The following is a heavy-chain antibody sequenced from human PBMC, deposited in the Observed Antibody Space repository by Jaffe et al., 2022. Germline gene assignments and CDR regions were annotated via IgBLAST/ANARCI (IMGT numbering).Heavy chain of an antibody. D-gene: IGHD6-19*01. Sequence: QVRLQESGPGPVKPSETLSLTCVVSGYSISSDYYWGWVRQPPGKGLEWIGSMFHSGSMYHSGSTYYNPSLKSRVSISVDTSKNQFSLKLSSVTAADTAVYYCARGAVGRIDAFDIWGQGTMVTVSS. CDR2: MFHSGSMYHSGST. V-gene: IGHV4-38-2*01. CDR1: GYSISSDYY. J-gene: IGHJ3*02. CDR3: ARGAVGRIDAFDI.